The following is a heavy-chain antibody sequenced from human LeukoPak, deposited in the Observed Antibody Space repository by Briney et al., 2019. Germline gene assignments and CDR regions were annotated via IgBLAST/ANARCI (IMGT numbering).Heavy chain of an antibody. D-gene: IGHD1-14*01. CDR1: GGSISSYY. V-gene: IGHV4-59*01. J-gene: IGHJ4*02. Sequence: SETLSLTCTVSGGSISSYYWSWIRQPLGKGLEWIGYIYYSGSTNYNPSLKSRVTISVDTSKNQFSLKLSSVTAADTAVYYCARRKGFYFDYWGQGTLVTVSS. CDR2: IYYSGST. CDR3: ARRKGFYFDY.